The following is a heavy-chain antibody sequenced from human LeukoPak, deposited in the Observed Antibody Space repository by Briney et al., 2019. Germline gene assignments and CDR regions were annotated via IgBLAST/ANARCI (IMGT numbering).Heavy chain of an antibody. CDR2: IFPGNSGT. CDR3: ATLVGYGSFFDY. CDR1: GSTFTSYW. D-gene: IGHD3-10*01. J-gene: IGHJ4*02. V-gene: IGHV5-51*01. Sequence: GTSLQISCLGSGSTFTSYWIGWASPVPGKDVKYMVIIFPGNSGTLYSTSFQGQFTISADNSISTAYLQWSSLKASDTARDYCATLVGYGSFFDYWGQGTLVTVSS.